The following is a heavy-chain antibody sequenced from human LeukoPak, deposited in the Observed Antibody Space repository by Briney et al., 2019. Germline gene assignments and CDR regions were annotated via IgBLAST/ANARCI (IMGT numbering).Heavy chain of an antibody. CDR3: ARDDVGSSFYFDY. Sequence: GGSLRLSCAASGFTFSSYAMSWVRQAPGKGLEWVSAISGSGGSTYYADSVKGRFTISRDNSKNSLYLQMNSLRAEDTAVYYCARDDVGSSFYFDYWGQGTLVTVSS. D-gene: IGHD6-6*01. CDR2: ISGSGGST. CDR1: GFTFSSYA. J-gene: IGHJ4*02. V-gene: IGHV3-23*01.